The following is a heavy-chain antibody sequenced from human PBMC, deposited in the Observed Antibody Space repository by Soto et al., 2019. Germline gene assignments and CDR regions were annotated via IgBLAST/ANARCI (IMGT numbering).Heavy chain of an antibody. D-gene: IGHD6-13*01. CDR2: FDPEDGET. CDR3: ASMGFSSSWYYYGMDV. V-gene: IGHV1-24*01. Sequence: EASVKVSCKVSGYTLTELSMHWVRQAPGKGLEWMGGFDPEDGETIYAQKFQGRVTMTEDTSTDTAYMELSSLRSEDTAVYYCASMGFSSSWYYYGMDVWGQGTTVTVYS. J-gene: IGHJ6*02. CDR1: GYTLTELS.